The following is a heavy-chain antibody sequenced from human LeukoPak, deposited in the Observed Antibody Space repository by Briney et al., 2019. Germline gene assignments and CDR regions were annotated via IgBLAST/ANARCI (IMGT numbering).Heavy chain of an antibody. Sequence: GGSLRLSCAASGFIFSSYSMNWVRQAPGKGLEWVSSISIGSSYIYYAESVKGRFTISRDNAKNSLYLQMNSLSAAATSVYSCAYTRRYDFSSYYYYYMDVGGRGTTVTVSS. CDR3: AYTRRYDFSSYYYYYMDV. J-gene: IGHJ6*03. V-gene: IGHV3-21*01. CDR2: ISIGSSYI. CDR1: GFIFSSYS. D-gene: IGHD3-3*01.